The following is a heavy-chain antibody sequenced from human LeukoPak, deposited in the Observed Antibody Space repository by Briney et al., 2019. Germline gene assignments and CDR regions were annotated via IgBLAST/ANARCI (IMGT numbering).Heavy chain of an antibody. J-gene: IGHJ6*02. V-gene: IGHV3-21*01. Sequence: KTGGSLRLSCVGSGFTFSGYSMNWVRQAPGKGLEWVSSISGSSKYIYYADSVKGRFTISRDNAKKTVYLQMNSLRVEDTAIYYCTRHYGTGFYGMDVWGQGTTVTVSS. CDR3: TRHYGTGFYGMDV. CDR1: GFTFSGYS. D-gene: IGHD3-10*01. CDR2: ISGSSKYI.